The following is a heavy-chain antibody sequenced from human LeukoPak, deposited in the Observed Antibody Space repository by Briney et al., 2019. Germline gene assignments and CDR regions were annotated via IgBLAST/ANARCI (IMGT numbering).Heavy chain of an antibody. CDR3: ARGRGDSSGWYSDSFDY. CDR1: GFTFSSYS. Sequence: GGSLRLSCAASGFTFSSYSMNWVRQAPGKGLEWVSYISSSSSTIYYADSVKGRFTISRDNAKNSLYLQMNSLRAEDTAVYYCARGRGDSSGWYSDSFDYWGQGTLVTVSS. D-gene: IGHD6-19*01. J-gene: IGHJ4*02. V-gene: IGHV3-48*01. CDR2: ISSSSSTI.